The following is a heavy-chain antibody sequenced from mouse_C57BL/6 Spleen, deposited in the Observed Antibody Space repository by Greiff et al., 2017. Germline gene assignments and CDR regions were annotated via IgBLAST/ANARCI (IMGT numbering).Heavy chain of an antibody. CDR3: ARTLLYYGYVPYAMDY. D-gene: IGHD2-2*01. CDR2: IDPATGNT. Sequence: EVQLQQSVAELVRPGASVKLSCTASGFNIKNTYMHWVKQRPEQGLEWIGRIDPATGNTKYAPKFQGKATITADTSSNTAYLQLSSLTSEDTAIYYCARTLLYYGYVPYAMDYWGQGTSVTVSS. CDR1: GFNIKNTY. V-gene: IGHV14-3*01. J-gene: IGHJ4*01.